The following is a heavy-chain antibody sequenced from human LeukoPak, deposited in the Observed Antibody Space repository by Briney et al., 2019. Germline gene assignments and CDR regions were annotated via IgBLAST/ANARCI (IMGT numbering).Heavy chain of an antibody. Sequence: GESLKISCEGSGYTFTTYWIGWVRQMPGKGLEWVGIIYPGDSDTRYSPSFQGQVTISVDKSIRTAYLQWSSLKASDTAMYYCARLRAFGESHPFDYWGQGTLVTVSS. CDR3: ARLRAFGESHPFDY. V-gene: IGHV5-51*01. CDR1: GYTFTTYW. CDR2: IYPGDSDT. J-gene: IGHJ4*02. D-gene: IGHD3-10*01.